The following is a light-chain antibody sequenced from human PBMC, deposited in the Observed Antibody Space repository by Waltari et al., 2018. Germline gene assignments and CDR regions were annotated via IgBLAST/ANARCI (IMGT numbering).Light chain of an antibody. Sequence: QSALTQPASVSGSPGQSITISCSGIQSAVAASDSVSWYQHHPGEAPQVIIYDVTNRPSGVSDRFSASKSANRAFLTISGLQPDDEGDYYCSSQTLDGVVLFGGGTKLTVL. CDR2: DVT. CDR3: SSQTLDGVVL. J-gene: IGLJ2*01. V-gene: IGLV2-14*03. CDR1: QSAVAASDS.